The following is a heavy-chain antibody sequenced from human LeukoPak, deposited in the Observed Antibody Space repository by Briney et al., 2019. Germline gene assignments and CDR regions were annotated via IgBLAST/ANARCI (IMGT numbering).Heavy chain of an antibody. CDR1: GGSISSYY. J-gene: IGHJ4*02. V-gene: IGHV4-59*12. D-gene: IGHD3-3*01. CDR3: ARGLASGYPPIPFDY. CDR2: IYNSGST. Sequence: SETLSLTCTVSGGSISSYYWNWIRQPPGKGLEWIGYIYNSGSTNNNPSLKSRVTISVDTSKIQFSLNLSSVTAADTAIYYCARGLASGYPPIPFDYWGQGTQVTVSS.